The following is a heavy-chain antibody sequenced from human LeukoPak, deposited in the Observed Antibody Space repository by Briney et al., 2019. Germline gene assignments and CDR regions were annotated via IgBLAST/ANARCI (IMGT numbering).Heavy chain of an antibody. Sequence: PSETLSLTCTVSGDSISSYYWSWIRQPPGKGLECIGYIYYSGSTTYNPSLKSRVTISLDTSKKQFYLKLSSLTAADTAVYYCARGAVADTRPFFVYWGQGTLVTVSS. D-gene: IGHD6-19*01. J-gene: IGHJ4*02. V-gene: IGHV4-59*01. CDR2: IYYSGST. CDR3: ARGAVADTRPFFVY. CDR1: GDSISSYY.